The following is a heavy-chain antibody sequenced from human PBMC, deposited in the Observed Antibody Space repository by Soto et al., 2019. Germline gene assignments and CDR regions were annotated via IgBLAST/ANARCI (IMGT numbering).Heavy chain of an antibody. CDR2: ISYDGSNK. Sequence: PGGSLRLPCAASGFTFSSYAMHWVRQATGKGLEWVAVISYDGSNKYYADSVKGRFTISRDNSKNTLYLQMNSLRAEDTAVYYCASPAPYGDYGLAYYYYMDVWGKGTTVTVSS. CDR1: GFTFSSYA. D-gene: IGHD4-17*01. CDR3: ASPAPYGDYGLAYYYYMDV. J-gene: IGHJ6*03. V-gene: IGHV3-30-3*01.